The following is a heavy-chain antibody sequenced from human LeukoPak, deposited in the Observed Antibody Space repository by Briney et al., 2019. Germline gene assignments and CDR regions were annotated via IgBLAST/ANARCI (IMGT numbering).Heavy chain of an antibody. Sequence: SVKVSCKASGGTFSSYAISWVRQAPGQGLEWMGGIIPIFGTANYAQKSQGRVTITADESTSTAYMELSSLRSEDTAVYYCAAYDSSGGGDYWGQGTLVTVSS. CDR2: IIPIFGTA. CDR1: GGTFSSYA. D-gene: IGHD3-22*01. V-gene: IGHV1-69*13. CDR3: AAYDSSGGGDY. J-gene: IGHJ4*02.